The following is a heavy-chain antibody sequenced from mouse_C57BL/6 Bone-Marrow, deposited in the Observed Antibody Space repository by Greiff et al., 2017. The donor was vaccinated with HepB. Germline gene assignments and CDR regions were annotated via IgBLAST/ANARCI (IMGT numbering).Heavy chain of an antibody. Sequence: EVMLVESGGGLVQSGRSLRLSCATSGFTFSDFYMEWVRQAPGKGLEWIAASRNKANDYTTEYSASVKGRFIVSRDTSQSILYLQMNALRAEDTAIYYCARDHYGYYAMDYWGQGTSVTVSS. J-gene: IGHJ4*01. CDR1: GFTFSDFY. CDR3: ARDHYGYYAMDY. V-gene: IGHV7-1*01. CDR2: SRNKANDYTT. D-gene: IGHD1-1*01.